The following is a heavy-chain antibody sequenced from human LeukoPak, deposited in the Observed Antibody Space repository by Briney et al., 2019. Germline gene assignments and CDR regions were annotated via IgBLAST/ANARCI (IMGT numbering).Heavy chain of an antibody. J-gene: IGHJ5*02. D-gene: IGHD2-2*01. CDR3: ARGYCSSTSRSEHLDP. V-gene: IGHV4-59*01. CDR2: IYYSGST. Sequence: PSETLSLTCTVSGGSISSYYWSWIRQPPGKGLEWIGYIYYSGSTNYNPSLKSRVTISVDTSKNQFSLKLSSVTAADTAVYYCARGYCSSTSRSEHLDPWGQGTLVTVSS. CDR1: GGSISSYY.